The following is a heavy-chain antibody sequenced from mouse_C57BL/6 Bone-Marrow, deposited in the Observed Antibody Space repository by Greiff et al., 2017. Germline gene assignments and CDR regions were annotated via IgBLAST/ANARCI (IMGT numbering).Heavy chain of an antibody. Sequence: VQLQQSGAELVRPGSSVKMSCKTSGYTFTSYGINWVKQRPGQGLEWIGYIYLGNGYTEYNEKFKGKATLTSDTSSSTAYMQLSSLTSEDSAIYFCARSSFDYYGSSFWFAYWGQGTLVTVSA. CDR3: ARSSFDYYGSSFWFAY. V-gene: IGHV1-58*01. D-gene: IGHD1-1*01. CDR1: GYTFTSYG. J-gene: IGHJ3*01. CDR2: IYLGNGYT.